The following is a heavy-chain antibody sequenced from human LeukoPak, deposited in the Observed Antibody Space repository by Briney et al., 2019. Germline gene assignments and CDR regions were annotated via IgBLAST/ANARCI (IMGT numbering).Heavy chain of an antibody. CDR3: ARSEDYYDSSGYYY. CDR1: GFTFSDYY. V-gene: IGHV3-11*01. CDR2: ISSSGSTI. J-gene: IGHJ4*02. Sequence: PGGSLRLSCAASGFTFSDYYMSWIRQAPGKGLGWVSYISSSGSTIYYADSVKGRFTISRDSAKNSLYLQMNSLRAEDTAVYYCARSEDYYDSSGYYYWGQGTLVTVSS. D-gene: IGHD3-22*01.